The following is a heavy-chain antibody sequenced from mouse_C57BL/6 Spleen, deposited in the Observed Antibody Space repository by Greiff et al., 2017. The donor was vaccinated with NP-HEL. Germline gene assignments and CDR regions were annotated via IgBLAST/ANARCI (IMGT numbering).Heavy chain of an antibody. J-gene: IGHJ2*01. D-gene: IGHD2-5*01. CDR3: ARNSNYYFDY. V-gene: IGHV5-17*01. Sequence: EVQLVESGGGLVKPGGSLKLSCAASGFTFSDYGMHWVRQAPEKGLEWVAYISSGSSTIYYADTVKGRFTISRDNAKNTLFLQMTSLRSEDTAMYYCARNSNYYFDYWGQGTTLTVSS. CDR2: ISSGSSTI. CDR1: GFTFSDYG.